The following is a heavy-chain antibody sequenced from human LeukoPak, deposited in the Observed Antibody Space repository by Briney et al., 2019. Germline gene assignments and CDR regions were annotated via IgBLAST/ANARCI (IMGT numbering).Heavy chain of an antibody. CDR2: IYYSGST. CDR1: GGSIGKYY. V-gene: IGHV4-59*01. Sequence: SETLYLACNMSGGSIGKYYWSWIRQSPGEGLEWIGNIYYSGSTNYNPSLESRVTISVDTSKTEFSLKMSSVTTADTAVYYCARSDSGGYYNESWGQEGLVSVSA. D-gene: IGHD3-22*01. CDR3: ARSDSGGYYNES. J-gene: IGHJ4*02.